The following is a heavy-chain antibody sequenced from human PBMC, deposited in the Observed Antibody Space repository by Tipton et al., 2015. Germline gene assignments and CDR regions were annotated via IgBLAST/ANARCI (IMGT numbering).Heavy chain of an antibody. Sequence: GSLRLSCTVSSDSISKYYWSWIRQPPGKELEWIGYIQYSGSTNYNPSLKSRVTISVDTSKTQFSLKMRSVTATDTAVYYCARARGRHGGLFDSWGQGILVTVSS. CDR2: IQYSGST. CDR3: ARARGRHGGLFDS. D-gene: IGHD4-23*01. J-gene: IGHJ4*02. CDR1: SDSISKYY. V-gene: IGHV4-59*01.